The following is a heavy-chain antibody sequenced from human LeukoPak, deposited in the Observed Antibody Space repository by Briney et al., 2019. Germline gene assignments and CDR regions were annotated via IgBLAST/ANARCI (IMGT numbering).Heavy chain of an antibody. D-gene: IGHD4-17*01. J-gene: IGHJ4*02. CDR1: GVSFSCYY. V-gene: IGHV4-34*01. CDR2: INHSGST. CDR3: ARDTTTVTTGGFDY. Sequence: SETLSFTCAVYGVSFSCYYWGRIRQGPGMGLEGIGEINHSGSTNYNPSLKSRVTISVDTSKHQFSLKLSSVTAADTAVYYCARDTTTVTTGGFDYGGQETRDPVSS.